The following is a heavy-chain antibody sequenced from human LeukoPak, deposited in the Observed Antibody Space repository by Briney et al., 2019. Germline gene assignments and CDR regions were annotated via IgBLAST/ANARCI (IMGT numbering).Heavy chain of an antibody. CDR2: INHSGST. Sequence: SETLSLTCAVYGGSFSGYYWSWIRQPPGKGLEWIGEINHSGSTNYNPSLKSRVTISVDTSKNQFSLRLSSVTAADTAVYYCARVLEGSSGQHWYFDLWGRGALVTVSS. CDR1: GGSFSGYY. D-gene: IGHD6-19*01. J-gene: IGHJ2*01. CDR3: ARVLEGSSGQHWYFDL. V-gene: IGHV4-34*01.